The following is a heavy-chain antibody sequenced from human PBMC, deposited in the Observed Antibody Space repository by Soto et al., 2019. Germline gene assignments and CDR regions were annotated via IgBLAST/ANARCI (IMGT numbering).Heavy chain of an antibody. CDR3: ARDRVVVVPAAAYYYYGMDV. D-gene: IGHD2-2*01. V-gene: IGHV3-21*01. J-gene: IGHJ6*02. CDR2: ISSSSSYI. Sequence: PRLSSAASGFTFSSYSINLVRQAPGKGLEWVASISSSSSYINHADSVKARFTISRDNAKNSLYLQMNSLRAEDTAVYDCARDRVVVVPAAAYYYYGMDVWGQGTTVTVSS. CDR1: GFTFSSYS.